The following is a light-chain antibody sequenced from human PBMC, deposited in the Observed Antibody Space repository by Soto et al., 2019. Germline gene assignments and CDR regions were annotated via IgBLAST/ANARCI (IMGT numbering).Light chain of an antibody. CDR2: GAS. V-gene: IGKV3-15*01. J-gene: IGKJ1*01. CDR3: QQYNNWPPWGT. Sequence: EIVMTQSPATLSVSPGERATLSCRASQSVSSNLAWYQQKPGQAPRLLIYGASTRATGIPARFSGSGSGTEFTPTISSLQSEDFAVYYWQQYNNWPPWGTFGQGTKVEIK. CDR1: QSVSSN.